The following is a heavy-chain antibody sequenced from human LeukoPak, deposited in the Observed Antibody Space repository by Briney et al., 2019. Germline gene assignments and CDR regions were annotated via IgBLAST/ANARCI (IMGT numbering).Heavy chain of an antibody. Sequence: GASVKVSCKVSGYTLTELSMHWVRQAPGKGLEWMGGFDPEDGETIYAQKFQGRVTMTEDTSTDTAYMELGSLRSEDTAVYYCATDPRITMVRGVIPGDYWGQGTLVTVSS. CDR3: ATDPRITMVRGVIPGDY. CDR2: FDPEDGET. D-gene: IGHD3-10*01. V-gene: IGHV1-24*01. CDR1: GYTLTELS. J-gene: IGHJ4*02.